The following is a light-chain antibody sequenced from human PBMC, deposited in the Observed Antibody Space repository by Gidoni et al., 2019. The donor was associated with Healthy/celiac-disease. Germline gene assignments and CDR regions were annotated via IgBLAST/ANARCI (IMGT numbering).Light chain of an antibody. CDR1: QRVSSN. V-gene: IGKV3-15*01. CDR2: GAT. CDR3: QRYNNWPPLT. Sequence: EIVMTQSPATLSVSPGERATPSCRASQRVSSNLAWYQQKPGQPPRLLNYGATTRATGIPTRVGGSGSGADFTITISSLQSEDLAVYCCQRYNNWPPLTFGEGTKVEIK. J-gene: IGKJ4*01.